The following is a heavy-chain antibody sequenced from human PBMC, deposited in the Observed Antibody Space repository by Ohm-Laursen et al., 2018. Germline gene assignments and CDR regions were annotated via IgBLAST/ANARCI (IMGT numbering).Heavy chain of an antibody. D-gene: IGHD4-17*01. CDR1: GFTFSDYY. V-gene: IGHV3-11*04. CDR3: ARTTQYGEFIPWYFDL. J-gene: IGHJ2*01. CDR2: ISSSGSTI. Sequence: SLRLSCAASGFTFSDYYMSWIRQAPGKGLEWVSYISSSGSTIYYADSVQGRFTLSRDDAKNSLYLQMNSLRAEDTALYYCARTTQYGEFIPWYFDLWGRGTLVTVSS.